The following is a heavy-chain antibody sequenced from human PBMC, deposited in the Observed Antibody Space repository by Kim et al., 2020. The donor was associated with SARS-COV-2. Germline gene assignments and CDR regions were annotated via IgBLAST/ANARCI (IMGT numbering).Heavy chain of an antibody. V-gene: IGHV1-18*04. CDR2: ISAYNGNT. CDR1: DYTFTSYG. D-gene: IGHD2-21*01. CDR3: ARDYYGAFDS. J-gene: IGHJ4*02. Sequence: ASVQVSCKASDYTFTSYGFSWVRQAPGQGLEWMAWISAYNGNTNYAQKFQDRVTMTTDTSASTVYMELRSLRSDDTAVYYCARDYYGAFDSWGQGTQVTVSS.